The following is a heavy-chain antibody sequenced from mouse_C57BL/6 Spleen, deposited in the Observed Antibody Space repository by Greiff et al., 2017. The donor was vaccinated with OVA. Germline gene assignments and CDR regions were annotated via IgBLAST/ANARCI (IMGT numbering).Heavy chain of an antibody. CDR3: AGYYGSSYGDLFFDY. J-gene: IGHJ2*01. CDR1: GYTFTDYN. CDR2: INPNNGGT. Sequence: VQLKQSGPELVKPGASVTMSCKASGYTFTDYNMHWVKQSHGQSLAWIGYINPNNGGTSYNQKFKGKATLTVNKSSSTAYMELRSLTSEDSAVYYCAGYYGSSYGDLFFDYWGQGTTLTVSS. V-gene: IGHV1-22*01. D-gene: IGHD1-1*01.